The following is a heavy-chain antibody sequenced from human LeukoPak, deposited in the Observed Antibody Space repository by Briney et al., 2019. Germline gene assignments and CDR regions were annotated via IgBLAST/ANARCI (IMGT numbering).Heavy chain of an antibody. V-gene: IGHV3-11*01. J-gene: IGHJ4*02. Sequence: GGSLRLSCVVSGLSFSDSYMTWIRQTPGMGLESLAYISGMGHDIYYADSVKGRFTISRDNAKNSLYLQMNSLRAEDTAVYYCAKVALAVAGTPHFDYWGQGTLVTVSS. D-gene: IGHD6-19*01. CDR1: GLSFSDSY. CDR3: AKVALAVAGTPHFDY. CDR2: ISGMGHDI.